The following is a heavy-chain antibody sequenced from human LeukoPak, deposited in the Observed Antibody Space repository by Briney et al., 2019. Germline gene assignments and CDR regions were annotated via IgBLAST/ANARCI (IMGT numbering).Heavy chain of an antibody. V-gene: IGHV3-23*01. CDR1: GLTSNNYA. CDR3: AKGPGTRFDY. J-gene: IGHJ4*02. Sequence: GGSLRLSCAASGLTSNNYAMSWVRQAPGKGLEWVSAISGSGGSTYYADSVKGRFTISRDNSKNTLYLQMNSLRAEDTAVYYCAKGPGTRFDYWGQGTLVTVSS. CDR2: ISGSGGST. D-gene: IGHD3-10*01.